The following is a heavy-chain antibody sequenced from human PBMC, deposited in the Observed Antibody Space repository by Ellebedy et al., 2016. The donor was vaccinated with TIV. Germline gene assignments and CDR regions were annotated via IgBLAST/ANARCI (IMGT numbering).Heavy chain of an antibody. D-gene: IGHD4-17*01. V-gene: IGHV3-11*01. CDR2: IRNTDGMT. CDR3: ARDGYDDGPYYMDV. Sequence: GESLKISCAASGFIFSDYSMTWIRQAPGRGLEWVSYIRNTDGMTFYADSVRGRFTISRDTAKNSLFLQMNSLRADDSAIYYCARDGYDDGPYYMDVWGKGTTVTVSS. J-gene: IGHJ6*03. CDR1: GFIFSDYS.